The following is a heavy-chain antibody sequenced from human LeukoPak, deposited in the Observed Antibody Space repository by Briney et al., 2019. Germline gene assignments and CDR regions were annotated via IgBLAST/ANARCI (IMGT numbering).Heavy chain of an antibody. CDR1: GGSISTYY. V-gene: IGHV4-59*01. J-gene: IGHJ4*02. Sequence: SETLSLTCTVSGGSISTYYWSWIRRPPGKGLEWIGYIYYSGGTNYNPSLKSRITTSIDTSKNQFSLKLSSVTAADTAVYYCARVGSGSFDYWGQGTLVTVSS. CDR3: ARVGSGSFDY. D-gene: IGHD1-1*01. CDR2: IYYSGGT.